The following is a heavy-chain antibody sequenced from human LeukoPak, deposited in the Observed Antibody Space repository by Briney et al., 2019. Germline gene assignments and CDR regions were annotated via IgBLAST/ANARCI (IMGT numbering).Heavy chain of an antibody. D-gene: IGHD6-13*01. J-gene: IGHJ5*01. CDR3: ARVSVDGTATSGLLVNPNIWFDS. Sequence: PSETLSLTCTVAGGSLSSSSFYWGWIRQPPGRGLDWIGTIYYSGNTYYNPSLKSRLTLSIDTSKNQFSLNLISVTAADTAVYYCARVSVDGTATSGLLVNPNIWFDSWGQGTLVTVSS. V-gene: IGHV4-39*07. CDR1: GGSLSSSSFY. CDR2: IYYSGNT.